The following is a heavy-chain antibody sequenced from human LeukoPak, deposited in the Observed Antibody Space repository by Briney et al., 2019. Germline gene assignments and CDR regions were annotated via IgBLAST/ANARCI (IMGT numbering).Heavy chain of an antibody. CDR1: GYTFTGYY. V-gene: IGHV1-2*02. J-gene: IGHJ4*02. CDR3: ASSTGIAVPLGY. Sequence: ASVKVSCKASGYTFTGYYMHWVRQAPGQGLEWMGWINPNSGGTNYAQKFQGRVTMTRDTSISTAYMELSRLRSDDAAVYYCASSTGIAVPLGYWGQGTLVTVSS. D-gene: IGHD6-19*01. CDR2: INPNSGGT.